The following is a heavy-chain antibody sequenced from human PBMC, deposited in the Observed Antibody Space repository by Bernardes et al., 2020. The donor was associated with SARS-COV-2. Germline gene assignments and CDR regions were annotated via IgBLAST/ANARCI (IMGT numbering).Heavy chain of an antibody. CDR3: ARVPLNAGFDPYGMDV. D-gene: IGHD5-12*01. J-gene: IGHJ6*02. Sequence: GGSLRLSCAASGFTFSSHWMHWVRQAPGKGLVWISRIYSDGSATSYADSVKGRFTISRDNVKNMLYLQMKSLRAEDTALYYCARVPLNAGFDPYGMDVWGQGTTVTVSS. V-gene: IGHV3-74*01. CDR2: IYSDGSAT. CDR1: GFTFSSHW.